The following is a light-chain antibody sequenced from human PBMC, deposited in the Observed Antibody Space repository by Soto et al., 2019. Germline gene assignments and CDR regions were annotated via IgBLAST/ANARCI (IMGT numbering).Light chain of an antibody. V-gene: IGKV3-15*01. Sequence: EIVMTQSPATLSASPGEGATLSCKAGQTVYNNLAWYQQRPGQPPRLLIYDASTRATGISARFSGSGYWTAFTLTISSLQSEDFAVYFCQQCRNWPLTFGGGTKVEIK. CDR3: QQCRNWPLT. CDR2: DAS. J-gene: IGKJ4*01. CDR1: QTVYNN.